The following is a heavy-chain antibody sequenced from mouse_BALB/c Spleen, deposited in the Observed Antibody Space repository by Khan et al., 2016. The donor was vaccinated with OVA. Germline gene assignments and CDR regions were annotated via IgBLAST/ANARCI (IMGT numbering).Heavy chain of an antibody. D-gene: IGHD1-1*01. Sequence: QIQLVQSGTELVRPGVSVKISCKGSGSIFTEYAMNWVKESHEKSLEWIGVISTYYGDARYNQKFKGKATMTVDKSSSTAYMELVRLTSEDSAIYYCASDGSNSLFAYWGQGTLVTVSA. CDR2: ISTYYGDA. CDR3: ASDGSNSLFAY. CDR1: GSIFTEYA. J-gene: IGHJ3*01. V-gene: IGHV1S137*01.